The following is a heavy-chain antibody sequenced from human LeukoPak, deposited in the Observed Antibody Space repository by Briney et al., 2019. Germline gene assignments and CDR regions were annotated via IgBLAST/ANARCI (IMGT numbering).Heavy chain of an antibody. Sequence: GRSLRLSCAASGFTFSNYAMHWVRQAPGKGLEWVAVISYDGSNKFYADSVKGRFTISRDNSKNTLYLQMNSLTAEDTAVYYCARDQLGFDYWGQGALVTVSS. D-gene: IGHD6-13*01. V-gene: IGHV3-30*04. CDR2: ISYDGSNK. CDR3: ARDQLGFDY. CDR1: GFTFSNYA. J-gene: IGHJ4*02.